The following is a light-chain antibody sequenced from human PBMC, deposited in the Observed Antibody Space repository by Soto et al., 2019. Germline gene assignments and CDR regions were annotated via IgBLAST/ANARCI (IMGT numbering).Light chain of an antibody. V-gene: IGLV2-23*03. CDR2: EGS. J-gene: IGLJ1*01. Sequence: QSARPSPASGSGPPGRPTPTSGTETASEFGSYNLVSWYQQHPGKAPKLMIYEGSKRPSGVSNRFSGSKSGNTASLTISGLQAEDEADYYCCSYAGSSTFYVFGTGTKATVL. CDR1: ASEFGSYNL. CDR3: CSYAGSSTFYV.